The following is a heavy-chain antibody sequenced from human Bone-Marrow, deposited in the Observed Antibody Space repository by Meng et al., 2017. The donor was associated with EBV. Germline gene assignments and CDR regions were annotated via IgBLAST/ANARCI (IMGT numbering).Heavy chain of an antibody. V-gene: IGHV1-69*01. CDR3: ASESGRGFTPDY. J-gene: IGHJ4*02. CDR2: LIPMSGAP. CDR1: GGTFNSDA. D-gene: IGHD3-10*01. Sequence: QVQVVQSGAEVKKPGSSVKVSCWTSGGTFNSDAVSWVRQAPGQGLEWMGGLIPMSGAPHYAQKFQGRVTITADESTSTHYMDLSNLRSDDTAMYYCASESGRGFTPDYWGQGTLVTVFS.